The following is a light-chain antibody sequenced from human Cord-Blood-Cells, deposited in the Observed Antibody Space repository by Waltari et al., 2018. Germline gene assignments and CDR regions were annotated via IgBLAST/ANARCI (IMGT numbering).Light chain of an antibody. CDR1: QGISSA. V-gene: IGKV1D-13*01. Sequence: ALQLTQSPSSLSASVGDRVTITCRASQGISSALASYQQQPGKAPKLLIYDASSLESGVPSRFSGSGSGTDFTLTISSLQPEDFATYYCQQFNNYPLTFGGGTKVEIK. CDR2: DAS. CDR3: QQFNNYPLT. J-gene: IGKJ4*01.